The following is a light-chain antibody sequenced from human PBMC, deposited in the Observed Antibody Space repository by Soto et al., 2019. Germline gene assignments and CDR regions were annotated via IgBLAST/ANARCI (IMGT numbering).Light chain of an antibody. J-gene: IGKJ5*01. CDR1: QSVSSD. CDR2: GAS. V-gene: IGKV3-15*01. CDR3: QQSHSTPPT. Sequence: EIVMAQSPVTLSVSPGESATLSCRASQSVSSDLAWHQQKPGQAPRLLIYGASTRATGIPVRFSGSGSGTEFTLTISSLQSEDFATYYCQQSHSTPPTFGPGTRLEIK.